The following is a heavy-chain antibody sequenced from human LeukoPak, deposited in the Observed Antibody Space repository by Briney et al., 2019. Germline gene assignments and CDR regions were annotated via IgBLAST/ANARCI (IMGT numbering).Heavy chain of an antibody. Sequence: GESLKISCKGSGYNFTDYWIGWVRPMPGKGLEWMGIIYPDEPLSSPSFQGQVTISADNSISTAYLQWSSLKASDSAMYFCARHGLEGCRGGMCYRSYYYYGVDVWGQGTTVTVSS. D-gene: IGHD2-15*01. CDR3: ARHGLEGCRGGMCYRSYYYYGVDV. CDR1: GYNFTDYW. V-gene: IGHV5-51*01. CDR2: IYPDEP. J-gene: IGHJ6*02.